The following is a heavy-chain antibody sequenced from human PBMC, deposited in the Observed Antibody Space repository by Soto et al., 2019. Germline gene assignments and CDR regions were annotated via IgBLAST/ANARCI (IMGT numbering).Heavy chain of an antibody. CDR3: AKDSQWGVISPNHDH. CDR2: INGGDDSE. J-gene: IGHJ4*02. V-gene: IGHV3-23*01. Sequence: EVQLLESGGGLVQPGGSLRLSCVVSGFTFSSSPMSWVRRAPGKGLEWVSGINGGDDSEHYAESVRGRFTITRDNSKNTLLLQMNSLRAEDTAIYCCAKDSQWGVISPNHDHWGQGTLVTVSS. CDR1: GFTFSSSP. D-gene: IGHD2-8*01.